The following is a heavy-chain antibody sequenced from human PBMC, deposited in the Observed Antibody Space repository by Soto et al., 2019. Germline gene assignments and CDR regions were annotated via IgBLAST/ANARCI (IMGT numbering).Heavy chain of an antibody. J-gene: IGHJ4*02. CDR3: ARANPYAVAGHDF. V-gene: IGHV4-34*01. Sequence: PSETLSLTCAVYGGSFSGYYWSWFRQPPGKGLEWIGEINHSGSTNYNPSLKSRVTISVDTSKNQFSLELSSVTAADTAVYYCARANPYAVAGHDFSGQGTLVTVSS. CDR2: INHSGST. CDR1: GGSFSGYY. D-gene: IGHD6-19*01.